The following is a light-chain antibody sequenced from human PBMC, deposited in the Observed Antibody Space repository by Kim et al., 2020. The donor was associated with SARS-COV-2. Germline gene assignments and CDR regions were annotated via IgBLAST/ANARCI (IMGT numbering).Light chain of an antibody. CDR2: GNS. V-gene: IGLV1-40*01. Sequence: VTISCTWSSSNIGAGYDVHWYQQLPGTAPKLLIYGNSNRPSGVPDRFSGSKSGTSASLAITGLQAEDEADYYCQSYDSSLSAHVVFGGGTQLTVL. J-gene: IGLJ2*01. CDR1: SSNIGAGYD. CDR3: QSYDSSLSAHVV.